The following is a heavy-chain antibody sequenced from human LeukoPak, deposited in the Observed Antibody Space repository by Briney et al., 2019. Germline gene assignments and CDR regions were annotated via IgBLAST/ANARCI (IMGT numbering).Heavy chain of an antibody. D-gene: IGHD3-10*01. Sequence: SETLSLTCAVYGGSFSGYYWSWIRQPPGKGLEWIGEINHSGSTYYNPSLKSRVTISVDTSKNQFSLKLSSVTAADTAVYYCARGRITMVRGVLYYYYYGMDVWGQGTTVTVSS. J-gene: IGHJ6*02. CDR3: ARGRITMVRGVLYYYYYGMDV. CDR2: INHSGST. V-gene: IGHV4-34*01. CDR1: GGSFSGYY.